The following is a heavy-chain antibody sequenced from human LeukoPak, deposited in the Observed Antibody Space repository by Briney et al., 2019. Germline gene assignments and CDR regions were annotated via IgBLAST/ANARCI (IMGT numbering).Heavy chain of an antibody. V-gene: IGHV4-39*01. CDR3: ARHPSGWYESTQYYFDY. D-gene: IGHD6-19*01. CDR1: GGSISSSSYY. CDR2: IYYSGST. Sequence: PSETLSLTCTVSGGSISSSSYYWGWIRQPLGKGLEWIGSIYYSGSTYYNPSLKSRVTISVDTSKNQFSLKLSSVTAADTAVYYCARHPSGWYESTQYYFDYWGQGTLVTVSS. J-gene: IGHJ4*02.